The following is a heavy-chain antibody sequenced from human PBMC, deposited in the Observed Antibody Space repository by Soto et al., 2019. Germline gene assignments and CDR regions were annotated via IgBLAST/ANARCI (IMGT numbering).Heavy chain of an antibody. J-gene: IGHJ4*01. CDR1: GFTFSSYA. D-gene: IGHD4-4*01. V-gene: IGHV3-30-3*01. Sequence: LRLSCAASGFTFSSYAMHWVRQAPGKGLEWVAVISYDGSNKYYADSVKGRFTISRDNSKNTLYLQMNSLRAEDTAVYYCAREGVTNYTDYYFDLWGHGALVTVSS. CDR2: ISYDGSNK. CDR3: AREGVTNYTDYYFDL.